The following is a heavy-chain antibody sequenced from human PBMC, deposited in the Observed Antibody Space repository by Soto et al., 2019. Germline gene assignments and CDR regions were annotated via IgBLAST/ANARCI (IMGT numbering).Heavy chain of an antibody. CDR2: ISSSGSTI. CDR1: GFTFSDYY. J-gene: IGHJ5*02. Sequence: QVQLVESGGGLVKPGGSLRLSCAASGFTFSDYYMSWIRQAPGKGLEWVSYISSSGSTIYYADSVKGRFTISRDNAKNSLYLQMNSLRAEDTAVYYCARDRSSSYYDFWSGYGYRWFDPWGQGTLVTVSS. CDR3: ARDRSSSYYDFWSGYGYRWFDP. V-gene: IGHV3-11*01. D-gene: IGHD3-3*01.